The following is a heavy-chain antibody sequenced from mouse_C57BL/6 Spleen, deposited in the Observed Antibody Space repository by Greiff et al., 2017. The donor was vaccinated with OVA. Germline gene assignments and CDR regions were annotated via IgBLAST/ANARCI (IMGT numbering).Heavy chain of an antibody. CDR3: ARRGGDEGYFDV. Sequence: QVQLQQSGPELVKPGASVKISCKASGYAFSSSWMNWVKQRPGKGLEWIGRIYPGDGDTNYNGKFKGKATLTADKSSSTAYMQLSSLTSEDSAVYFCARRGGDEGYFDVWGTGTTVTVSS. CDR1: GYAFSSSW. CDR2: IYPGDGDT. D-gene: IGHD3-3*01. V-gene: IGHV1-82*01. J-gene: IGHJ1*03.